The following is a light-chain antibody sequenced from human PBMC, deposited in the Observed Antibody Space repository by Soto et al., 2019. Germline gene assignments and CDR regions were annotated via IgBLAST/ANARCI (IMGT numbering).Light chain of an antibody. J-gene: IGLJ1*01. CDR3: SSYTSISTLYV. V-gene: IGLV2-14*01. CDR1: NRDVGGYNY. Sequence: QSALTQPASVSGSPGQSITISGTGTNRDVGGYNYVSWYQQHPGKVPELMIYEVSHRPSGVSNRFSGSKSDNTASLTISGLQAEDEADYYCSSYTSISTLYVFGTGTKVTVL. CDR2: EVS.